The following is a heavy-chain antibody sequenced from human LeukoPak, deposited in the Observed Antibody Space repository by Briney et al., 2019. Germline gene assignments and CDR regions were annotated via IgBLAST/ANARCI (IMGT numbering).Heavy chain of an antibody. Sequence: SESLSLTCAVYGGPFSGYYWSWIRQPPGKGLEWIGEINHSGSTNYNPSLKSRVTISVDTSKNQFSLKLSSVTAADTAVYYCARHSWGIVVVPAAMVRWFDPWGQGTLVTVPS. CDR1: GGPFSGYY. D-gene: IGHD2-2*01. CDR2: INHSGST. CDR3: ARHSWGIVVVPAAMVRWFDP. J-gene: IGHJ5*02. V-gene: IGHV4-34*01.